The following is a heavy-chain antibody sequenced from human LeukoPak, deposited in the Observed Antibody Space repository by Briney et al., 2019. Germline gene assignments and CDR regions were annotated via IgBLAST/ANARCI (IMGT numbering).Heavy chain of an antibody. Sequence: PGGSLRLSCAASGFTFSSYAMSWVRQAPGKGLEWVSAISGSGGSTYYADSVKGRFTISRDNSKNTLYLQMNSLRAEDTAVYYCALIDIVVVPAAHFDYWGQGTLVTVSS. V-gene: IGHV3-23*01. CDR3: ALIDIVVVPAAHFDY. D-gene: IGHD2-2*01. CDR1: GFTFSSYA. J-gene: IGHJ4*02. CDR2: ISGSGGST.